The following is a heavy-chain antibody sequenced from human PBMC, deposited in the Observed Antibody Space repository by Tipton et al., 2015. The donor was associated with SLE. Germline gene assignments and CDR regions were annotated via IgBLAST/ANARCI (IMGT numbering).Heavy chain of an antibody. V-gene: IGHV4-39*01. D-gene: IGHD1-26*01. CDR1: GGSVISPLYY. Sequence: TLSLTCTVSGGSVISPLYYWGWIRQPPGKGLEWIGSIYYSGSTYYNPSLKSRVTISVDTSKNQFSLKLSSVTAADTAVYYCARPLVPLHVGAFDIWGQGTMVTVSS. CDR3: ARPLVPLHVGAFDI. J-gene: IGHJ3*02. CDR2: IYYSGST.